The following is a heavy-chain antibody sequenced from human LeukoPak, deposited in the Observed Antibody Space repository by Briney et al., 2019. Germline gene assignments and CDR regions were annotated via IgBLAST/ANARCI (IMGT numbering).Heavy chain of an antibody. CDR1: GFTFSSYA. CDR3: AKKDGLRFLEWLSYSLDY. J-gene: IGHJ4*02. D-gene: IGHD3-3*01. Sequence: GGSLRLSCAASGFTFSSYAMSWVRQAPGKGLEWVSAISGSGGSTYYADYVKGRFTISRANSKNTLYLQMNSLRAEDTAVYYCAKKDGLRFLEWLSYSLDYWGQGTLVTVSS. V-gene: IGHV3-23*01. CDR2: ISGSGGST.